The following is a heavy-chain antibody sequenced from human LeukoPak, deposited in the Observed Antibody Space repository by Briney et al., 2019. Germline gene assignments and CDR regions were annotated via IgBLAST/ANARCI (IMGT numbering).Heavy chain of an antibody. CDR3: ARDFLSGSYYRGAFDI. D-gene: IGHD1-26*01. Sequence: ASVKVSCKASGYTFTSYGISWVRPAPGQGLEWMGWTSAYNGNTNYAQKLQGRVTMTTDTSTSTAYMEMRSLRSDDTAVYYCARDFLSGSYYRGAFDIWGQGTMVTVSS. J-gene: IGHJ3*02. CDR2: TSAYNGNT. V-gene: IGHV1-18*01. CDR1: GYTFTSYG.